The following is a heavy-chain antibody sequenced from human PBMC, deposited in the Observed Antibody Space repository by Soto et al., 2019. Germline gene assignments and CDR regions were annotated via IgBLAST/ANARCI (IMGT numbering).Heavy chain of an antibody. D-gene: IGHD3-22*01. CDR2: ISGSGGST. J-gene: IGHJ4*02. CDR1: GFTFSSYA. Sequence: GGSLRLSCAASGFTFSSYAMSWVRQAPGKGLEWVSAISGSGGSTYYADSVKGRFTISRDNSKNTLYLQMNSLRAEDTAVYYCAKQADYYDSSGYYGYFDYWGQGTLVTVSS. V-gene: IGHV3-23*01. CDR3: AKQADYYDSSGYYGYFDY.